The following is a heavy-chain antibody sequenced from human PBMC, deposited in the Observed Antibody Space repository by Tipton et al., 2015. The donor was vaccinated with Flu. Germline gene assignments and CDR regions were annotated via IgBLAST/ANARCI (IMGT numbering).Heavy chain of an antibody. J-gene: IGHJ6*02. D-gene: IGHD2/OR15-2a*01. CDR2: IKQDGSEK. CDR3: ARGMNSGLVDV. Sequence: QLVQSGGGLVQPGGSLRLSCAASGFTFSSYWMSWVRQAPGKGLEWVANIKQDGSEKKYVDSVKGRFTISRDNAKNTLYLQMGSLRADDMAVYYCARGMNSGLVDVWGQGTMVTVSS. V-gene: IGHV3-7*01. CDR1: GFTFSSYW.